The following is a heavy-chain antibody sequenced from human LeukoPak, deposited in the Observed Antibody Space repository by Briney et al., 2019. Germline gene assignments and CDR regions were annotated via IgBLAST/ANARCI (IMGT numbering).Heavy chain of an antibody. V-gene: IGHV4-4*07. J-gene: IGHJ4*02. CDR3: AKERVDWRYFDY. Sequence: PSETLSLTCTVSGGSISSYYWSWIRQPAGKGLEWIGRIYTSGSTNYNPSLKSRVTMSVGTSKNQFSLKLSSVTAADTAVYYCAKERVDWRYFDYWGQGTLVTVSS. D-gene: IGHD3-9*01. CDR1: GGSISSYY. CDR2: IYTSGST.